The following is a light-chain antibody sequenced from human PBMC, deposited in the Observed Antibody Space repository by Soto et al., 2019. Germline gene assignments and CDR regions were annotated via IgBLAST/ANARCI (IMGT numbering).Light chain of an antibody. CDR3: KTYNNWPPWT. V-gene: IGKV3-15*01. J-gene: IGKJ1*01. Sequence: EIVMTQSPATLSVSPGERATLSCRASQSVSSNLAWYQQKPGQAPRLLIYGASTRATGIPARFSGSGSGTEFTLTISSLQSEDFALYYCKTYNNWPPWTFGQGSKVEIX. CDR1: QSVSSN. CDR2: GAS.